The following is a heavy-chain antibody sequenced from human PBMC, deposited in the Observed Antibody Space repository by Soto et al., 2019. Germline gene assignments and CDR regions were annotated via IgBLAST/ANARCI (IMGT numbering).Heavy chain of an antibody. CDR3: ARLVASVITYYSES. CDR1: AFSLSTSGVG. J-gene: IGHJ4*02. D-gene: IGHD3-22*01. Sequence: QITLKESGPTLVKPTQTLTLTCTFSAFSLSTSGVGVGWIRQPPGKALEWLTFIYWDDDKRYCPSLKSRLTITKDASKNRLVLTLTNMHPLDTAAYYCARLVASVITYYSESWCQGTLVTVSS. V-gene: IGHV2-5*02. CDR2: IYWDDDK.